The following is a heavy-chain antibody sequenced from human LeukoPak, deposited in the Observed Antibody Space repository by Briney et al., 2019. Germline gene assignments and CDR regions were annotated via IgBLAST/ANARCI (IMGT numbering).Heavy chain of an antibody. V-gene: IGHV4-59*01. CDR3: ARAGSGYSFDI. Sequence: SEILSLTCTVSGDSINSYYWSWIRQPPGKGLEWIAYIYYSGNTNYNPSLKSRVTISVDTSKNQFSLKLSSVTAADTAVYYCARAGSGYSFDIWGQGTVVTVSS. J-gene: IGHJ3*02. CDR1: GDSINSYY. CDR2: IYYSGNT. D-gene: IGHD3-22*01.